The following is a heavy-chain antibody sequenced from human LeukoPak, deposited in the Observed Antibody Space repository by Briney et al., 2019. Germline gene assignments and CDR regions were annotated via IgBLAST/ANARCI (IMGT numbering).Heavy chain of an antibody. V-gene: IGHV4-31*03. CDR3: ARGVVLLWFGELLPNWFDP. Sequence: PSETLSLTCTVSGXSTSSGGYYWSWIRQHPGKGLEWIGYIYYSGSTYYNPSLKSRVTISVDTSKNQFSLKLSSVTAADTAVYYCARGVVLLWFGELLPNWFDPWGQGTLVTVSS. CDR2: IYYSGST. J-gene: IGHJ5*02. CDR1: GXSTSSGGYY. D-gene: IGHD3-10*01.